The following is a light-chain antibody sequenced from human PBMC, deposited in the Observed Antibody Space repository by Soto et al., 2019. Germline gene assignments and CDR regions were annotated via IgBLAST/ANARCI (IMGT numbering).Light chain of an antibody. V-gene: IGLV4-60*03. J-gene: IGLJ1*01. CDR2: LEGSGSY. CDR1: SGHSGYI. Sequence: QPSLTQSSSASACLGSSVKLTCTLSSGHSGYIIAWHQQLPGKAPRYLMELEGSGSYNKGSRGPDRFSGSSSGADRYLNISTLHSEDEADYYCETWDSNSLYVFGTGTKVTV. CDR3: ETWDSNSLYV.